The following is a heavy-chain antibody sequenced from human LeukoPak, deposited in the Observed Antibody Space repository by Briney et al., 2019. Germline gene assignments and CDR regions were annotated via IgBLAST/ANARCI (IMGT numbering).Heavy chain of an antibody. V-gene: IGHV3-23*01. Sequence: GGSLRLSCAASGFTFNAYSMNWARQAPGKGLEWVSTISDSGGGTYYADSVKGRFTISRDNSKNTLYLQMNSLRADDTAVYYCDGADFWGQGTLVTVSS. J-gene: IGHJ4*02. CDR3: DGADF. CDR1: GFTFNAYS. CDR2: ISDSGGGT.